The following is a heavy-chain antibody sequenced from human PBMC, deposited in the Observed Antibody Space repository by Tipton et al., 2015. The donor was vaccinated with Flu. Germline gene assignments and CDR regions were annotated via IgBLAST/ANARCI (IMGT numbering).Heavy chain of an antibody. J-gene: IGHJ6*02. V-gene: IGHV3-23*01. D-gene: IGHD6-13*01. CDR1: RFNFSNYA. CDR2: ISGSGDSK. CDR3: AKDMGQYSSSWYGGNYYYGLDA. Sequence: SLRLSCAASRFNFSNYAMSWVRRAPGKGLEWVSGISGSGDSKYYADSVKGRFTISRDNSKNTLYLQVSSLRVEDTAIYYCAKDMGQYSSSWYGGNYYYGLDAWCQGTAVIVSS.